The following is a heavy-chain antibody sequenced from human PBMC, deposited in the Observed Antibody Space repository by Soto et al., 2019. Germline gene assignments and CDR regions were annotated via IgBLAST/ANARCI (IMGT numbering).Heavy chain of an antibody. CDR3: ARGPQGCSGGDCYSDY. J-gene: IGHJ4*02. CDR1: GYTFTSYG. V-gene: IGHV1-18*01. Sequence: QVQLVQSGAEVKKSGASVKVSCKASGYTFTSYGISWVRQAPGQGPEWMGWISGYNGNTNYAQKLQGRVTMTTHTYTSKVYMELRSLRSDYTAVYYCARGPQGCSGGDCYSDYWGQGTLVTVSS. CDR2: ISGYNGNT. D-gene: IGHD2-21*01.